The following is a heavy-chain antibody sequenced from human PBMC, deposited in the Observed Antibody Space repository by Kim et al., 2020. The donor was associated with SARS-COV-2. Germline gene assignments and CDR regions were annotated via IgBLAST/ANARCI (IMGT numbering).Heavy chain of an antibody. Sequence: GGSLRLSCAVSGLTFSGYWMHWVRQAPGKGLVWVSRINNDGSTTTYADSVKGRFTISRDNAKNTLYLQMTSLRAEDTAVYYCARAGTDGYNPGPFDYWGQGTLVTVSS. D-gene: IGHD5-12*01. J-gene: IGHJ4*02. V-gene: IGHV3-74*01. CDR1: GLTFSGYW. CDR3: ARAGTDGYNPGPFDY. CDR2: INNDGSTT.